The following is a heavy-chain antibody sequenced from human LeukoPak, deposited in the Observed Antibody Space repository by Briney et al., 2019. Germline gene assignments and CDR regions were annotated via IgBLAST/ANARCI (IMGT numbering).Heavy chain of an antibody. CDR3: AAERDLEGIVGATPTSYYYYMDV. CDR2: IYTSGST. V-gene: IGHV4-4*07. CDR1: GGSISSYY. Sequence: SETLSLTCTVSGGSISSYYWSWIRQPAGKGLEWIGRIYTSGSTNYNPSLKSRVTISVDTSKNQFSLKLSSVTAADTAVYYCAAERDLEGIVGATPTSYYYYMDVWGKGTTVTISS. D-gene: IGHD1-26*01. J-gene: IGHJ6*03.